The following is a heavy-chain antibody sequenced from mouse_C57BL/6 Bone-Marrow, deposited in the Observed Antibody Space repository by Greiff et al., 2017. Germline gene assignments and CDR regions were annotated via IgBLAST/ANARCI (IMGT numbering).Heavy chain of an antibody. D-gene: IGHD2-5*01. Sequence: EVQLQQSGAELVRPGASVKLSCTASGFNIKDDYMHWVKQRPEQGLEWIGWIDPENGDTEYASKFQGKATITADTSSNTAYLQLSSLTSEDTAVYYCIRYSNPYYFDYWGQGTTLTVSS. CDR2: IDPENGDT. V-gene: IGHV14-4*01. J-gene: IGHJ2*01. CDR1: GFNIKDDY. CDR3: IRYSNPYYFDY.